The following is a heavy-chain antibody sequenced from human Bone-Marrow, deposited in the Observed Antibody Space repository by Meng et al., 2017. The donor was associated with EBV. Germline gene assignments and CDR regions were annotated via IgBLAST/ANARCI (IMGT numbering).Heavy chain of an antibody. CDR1: GGSFSGYY. CDR3: ARGMTTVTSSDY. CDR2: INHSGST. D-gene: IGHD4-11*01. Sequence: QVQLQQWGSGLLKRSGGLSLTCAVYGGSFSGYYWSWIRQPPGKGLEWIGEINHSGSTNYNPSLKSRVTISVDTSKNQFSLKLSSVTAADTAVYYCARGMTTVTSSDYWGQGTLVTVSS. J-gene: IGHJ4*02. V-gene: IGHV4-34*01.